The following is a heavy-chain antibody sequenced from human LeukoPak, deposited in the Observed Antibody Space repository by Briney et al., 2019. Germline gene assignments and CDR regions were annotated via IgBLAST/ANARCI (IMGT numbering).Heavy chain of an antibody. J-gene: IGHJ4*02. V-gene: IGHV3-48*01. CDR3: AKDGYGVSVGGLNY. CDR2: ISSSSSTI. D-gene: IGHD2-8*01. CDR1: GFTFSSYR. Sequence: GGSLRLSCAASGFTFSSYRMNWVRQAPGKGLEWVSYISSSSSTIYYADSVKGRFTISRDNSKNTLYLQMNSLRAEDTAVYYCAKDGYGVSVGGLNYWGQGTLVTVSS.